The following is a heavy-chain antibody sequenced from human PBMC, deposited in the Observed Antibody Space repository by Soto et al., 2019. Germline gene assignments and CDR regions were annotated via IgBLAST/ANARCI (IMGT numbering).Heavy chain of an antibody. D-gene: IGHD3-22*01. V-gene: IGHV1-69*01. Sequence: QVQLVQSGAEVKKPGSSVKVSCKASGGTFSSYAISWVRQAPGQGLEWMGGIIPIFGTANYAQKFQGRVTITADESTSTAYMELSSLRSEDTAVYYCARARPHYYYDSSGYYYGSAFDIWGQRTMVTVS. CDR3: ARARPHYYYDSSGYYYGSAFDI. CDR1: GGTFSSYA. CDR2: IIPIFGTA. J-gene: IGHJ3*02.